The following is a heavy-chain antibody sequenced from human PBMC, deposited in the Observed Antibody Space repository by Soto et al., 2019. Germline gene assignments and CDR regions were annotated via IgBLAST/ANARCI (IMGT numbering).Heavy chain of an antibody. D-gene: IGHD6-13*01. CDR2: ISNGGSNK. J-gene: IGHJ4*02. V-gene: IGHV3-30*04. CDR1: GFTFSNFA. Sequence: SLRLSCAASGFTFSNFAMHWVRQAPGKGLEWVTFISNGGSNKYYADSVKGRFTISRDNSKNTLYLQMNSLRAEDTALYYCARGYSSTRAFFDYWGQGTLVTVSS. CDR3: ARGYSSTRAFFDY.